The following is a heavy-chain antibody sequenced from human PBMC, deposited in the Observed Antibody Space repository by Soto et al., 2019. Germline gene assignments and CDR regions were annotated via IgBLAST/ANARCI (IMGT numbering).Heavy chain of an antibody. D-gene: IGHD5-12*01. CDR2: INTKFGAT. CDR3: ARGASSGFEYWYFDL. CDR1: GGSFSKKA. V-gene: IGHV1-69*01. J-gene: IGHJ2*01. Sequence: QVQLVQSGAELKKPGSSVKVSCEASGGSFSKKAISWLRQAPGQGLEWMRGINTKFGATNYAPKFQGRITIPADESTNTVYMTLSTLTFEDTAVYYCARGASSGFEYWYFDLWGRGTLVSVSS.